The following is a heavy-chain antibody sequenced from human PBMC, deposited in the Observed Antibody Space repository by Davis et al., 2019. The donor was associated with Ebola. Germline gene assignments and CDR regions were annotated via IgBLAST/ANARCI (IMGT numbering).Heavy chain of an antibody. D-gene: IGHD6-13*01. CDR2: IIPILGIA. CDR1: GYTFTSYY. V-gene: IGHV1-69*04. CDR3: ARESNAGTGGDY. J-gene: IGHJ4*02. Sequence: PVKVSCKASGYTFTSYYMHWVRQAPGQGLEWMGRIIPILGIANYAQKFQGRVTITADKSTSTAYMELSSLRSEDTAVYYCARESNAGTGGDYWGQGTLVTVSS.